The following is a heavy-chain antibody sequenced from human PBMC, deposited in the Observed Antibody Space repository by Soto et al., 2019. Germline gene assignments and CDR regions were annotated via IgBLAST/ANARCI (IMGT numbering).Heavy chain of an antibody. V-gene: IGHV5-51*01. Sequence: PGESLKISCQGSGDAFINFWIGWVRQTPGKGLEWMGIIYPTNSETRYSPSFQGQVTMSVDKSTATAYLQWSSLKASDSAIYYCARPGGSGTYYKFDYWGQGTTVTVSS. J-gene: IGHJ4*02. CDR3: ARPGGSGTYYKFDY. CDR2: IYPTNSET. D-gene: IGHD3-10*01. CDR1: GDAFINFW.